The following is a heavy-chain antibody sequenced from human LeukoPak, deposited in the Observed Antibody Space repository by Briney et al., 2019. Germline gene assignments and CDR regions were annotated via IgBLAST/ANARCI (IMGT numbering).Heavy chain of an antibody. CDR1: GYTFTGYY. V-gene: IGHV1-2*02. D-gene: IGHD6-13*01. Sequence: ASVKVSCKASGYTFTGYYMHWVRQAPGQGLEWMGWINPNSGGTNYAQKFQGGVTMTRDTSISTAYMELSRLRSDDTAVYYCARGDSSSWYYQPVDYWGQGTLVTVSS. CDR2: INPNSGGT. J-gene: IGHJ4*02. CDR3: ARGDSSSWYYQPVDY.